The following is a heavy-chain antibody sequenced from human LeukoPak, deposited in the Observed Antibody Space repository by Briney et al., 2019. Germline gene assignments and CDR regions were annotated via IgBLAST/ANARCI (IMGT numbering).Heavy chain of an antibody. Sequence: GGSLRLSCSASGFTFNTYTMDWVRQAPGKGLEWISYIDSTSSTIYYADSVKGRFTVSRDNAKNSLYLQMNGLGAEDTAMYYCVRDGGYSYGPYDFWGQGILVTVSS. J-gene: IGHJ4*02. CDR1: GFTFNTYT. V-gene: IGHV3-48*04. CDR2: IDSTSSTI. CDR3: VRDGGYSYGPYDF. D-gene: IGHD5-18*01.